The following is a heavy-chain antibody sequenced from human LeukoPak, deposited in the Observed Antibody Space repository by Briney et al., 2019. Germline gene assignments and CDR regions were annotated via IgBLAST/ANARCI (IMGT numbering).Heavy chain of an antibody. J-gene: IGHJ4*02. V-gene: IGHV4-59*02. CDR1: GGSVSSYY. CDR3: ARSGSWTLNFDS. D-gene: IGHD6-13*01. CDR2: ISYIGST. Sequence: SETLSLTCTVSGGSVSSYYWTWLRQPPGKGLEWIGYISYIGSTNYSPSLKSRVTISVDTSKNQFSLKVSSVTAADTAVYYCARSGSWTLNFDSWGQGTLVTVSS.